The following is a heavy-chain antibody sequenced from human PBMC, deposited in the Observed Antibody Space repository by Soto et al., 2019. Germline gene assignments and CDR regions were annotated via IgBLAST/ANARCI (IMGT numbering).Heavy chain of an antibody. CDR3: PPFARDTPLVPIFD. V-gene: IGHV3-23*01. D-gene: IGHD5-18*01. CDR2: ISGIDGST. J-gene: IGHJ4*02. Sequence: HPGGSLRLSCAAAGFTFSSYAMSWVRQAPGQGLEWVSSISGIDGSTSYANSVKGRFTISRDNSKNTLFLQMNSLRAEDTAVYYCPPFARDTPLVPIFDWGRGTPVTVSS. CDR1: GFTFSSYA.